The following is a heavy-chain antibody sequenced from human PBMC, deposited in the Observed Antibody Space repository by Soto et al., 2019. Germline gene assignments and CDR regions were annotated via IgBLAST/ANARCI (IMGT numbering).Heavy chain of an antibody. D-gene: IGHD2-15*01. Sequence: PGGSLRLSCAASGITFGNYAMNWVRQAPGKGLEWVSGISGSGGSTYYADSVKGRFSISRDNFKHTVYLQMNSLRAEDTAVYYCARDGRIRRPDWYFDLWGRGTLVTVSS. CDR2: ISGSGGST. CDR3: ARDGRIRRPDWYFDL. V-gene: IGHV3-23*01. J-gene: IGHJ2*01. CDR1: GITFGNYA.